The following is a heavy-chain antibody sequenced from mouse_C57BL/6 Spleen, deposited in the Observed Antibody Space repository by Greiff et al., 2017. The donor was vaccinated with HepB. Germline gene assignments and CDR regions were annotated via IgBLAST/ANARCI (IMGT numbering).Heavy chain of an antibody. V-gene: IGHV1-42*01. CDR1: GYSFTGYY. J-gene: IGHJ1*03. D-gene: IGHD1-1*01. Sequence: EVQLQQSGPELVKPGASVKISCKASGYSFTGYYMNWVKQSPEKSLEWIGEINPSTGGTTYNQKFKAKATLTVDKSSSTAYMQRKSLTSEDSAVYYCARKDYYGSSYGWYFDVWGTGTTVTVSS. CDR2: INPSTGGT. CDR3: ARKDYYGSSYGWYFDV.